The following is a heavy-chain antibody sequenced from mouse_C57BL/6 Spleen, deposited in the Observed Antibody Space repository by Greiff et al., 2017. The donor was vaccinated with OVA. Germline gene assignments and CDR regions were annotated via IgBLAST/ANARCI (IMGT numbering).Heavy chain of an antibody. Sequence: QVQLQQPGAELVMPGASVKLSCKASGYTFTSYWMHWVKQRPGQGLEWIGEIDPSDSYTNYNKKFKGKSTLTVDKSSSTAYMQLRSLTSEDSAVYYGARGEDGSRRFAYWGQGTLVTVSA. J-gene: IGHJ3*01. D-gene: IGHD1-1*01. V-gene: IGHV1-69*01. CDR3: ARGEDGSRRFAY. CDR1: GYTFTSYW. CDR2: IDPSDSYT.